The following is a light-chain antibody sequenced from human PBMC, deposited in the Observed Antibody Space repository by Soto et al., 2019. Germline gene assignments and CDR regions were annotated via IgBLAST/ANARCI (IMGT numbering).Light chain of an antibody. CDR3: HQYGSDRGT. CDR1: QSVSSSY. Sequence: EIVLTQSPGTLSLSQGERATLSCRASQSVSSSYLAWYQQKPGQAPRLLIYGASSRATGIPDRFSGSGSGTDFTLTISRLEPEDFAVYYCHQYGSDRGTFGQGTKVDI. CDR2: GAS. J-gene: IGKJ1*01. V-gene: IGKV3-20*01.